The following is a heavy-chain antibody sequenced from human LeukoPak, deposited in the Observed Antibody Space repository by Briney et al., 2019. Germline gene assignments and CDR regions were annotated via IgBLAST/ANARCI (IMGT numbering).Heavy chain of an antibody. CDR3: ARGASGYYDSSEDY. Sequence: PSETLSLTCAVSGYSISSGHYWGWIRQPPGKGLEWIGSIYHSGSTYYNPSLKSRVTISVDTSKNQFSLKLSSVTAADTAVYYCARGASGYYDSSEDYWGQGTLVTVSS. CDR2: IYHSGST. CDR1: GYSISSGHY. D-gene: IGHD3-22*01. V-gene: IGHV4-38-2*01. J-gene: IGHJ4*02.